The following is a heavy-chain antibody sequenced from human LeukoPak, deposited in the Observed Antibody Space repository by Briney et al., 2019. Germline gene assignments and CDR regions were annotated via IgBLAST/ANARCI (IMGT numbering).Heavy chain of an antibody. CDR1: GGSFSGYY. J-gene: IGHJ4*02. D-gene: IGHD5-24*01. CDR3: ASRELAIIDI. V-gene: IGHV4-34*01. Sequence: PSETLSLTCAVYGGSFSGYYWSWIRQPPGKGLEWIGEINHSGSTNYNPSLKSRVTISVDTSKNQFSLKLSSVTAADTAVYYCASRELAIIDIGGQGTLVTVSS. CDR2: INHSGST.